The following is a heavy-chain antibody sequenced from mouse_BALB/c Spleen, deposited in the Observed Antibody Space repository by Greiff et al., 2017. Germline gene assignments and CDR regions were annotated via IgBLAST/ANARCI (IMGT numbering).Heavy chain of an antibody. CDR3: VREDGTRGFDY. CDR2: IWTGGGT. CDR1: GFSLTSYD. Sequence: VQLVESGPGLVAPSQSLSITCTVSGFSLTSYDISWVRQPPGKGLEWLGVIWTGGGTNYNSAFMSRLSISKDNSTSQVFLKMNSLQTDDTAIFYCVREDGTRGFDYWGQGTTLTVSS. J-gene: IGHJ2*01. V-gene: IGHV2-9-2*01. D-gene: IGHD4-1*01.